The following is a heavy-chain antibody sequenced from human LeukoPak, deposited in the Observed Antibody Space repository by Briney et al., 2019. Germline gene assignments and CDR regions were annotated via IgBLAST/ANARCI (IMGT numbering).Heavy chain of an antibody. Sequence: QTGGSLRLSCAASGFSFSNNGMHWVRQIPGKGLEWVAFIRFDGVTQYYADSVRGRFTVSRDNSKNTLYLEMNNLRTDDTALYYCAKVRVTAASGEGYWGQGTLVTVSS. CDR2: IRFDGVTQ. D-gene: IGHD2-21*02. J-gene: IGHJ4*02. CDR1: GFSFSNNG. V-gene: IGHV3-30*02. CDR3: AKVRVTAASGEGY.